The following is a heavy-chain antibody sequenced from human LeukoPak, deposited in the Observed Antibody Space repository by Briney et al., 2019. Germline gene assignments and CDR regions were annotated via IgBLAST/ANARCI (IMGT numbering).Heavy chain of an antibody. D-gene: IGHD7-27*01. V-gene: IGHV3-23*01. Sequence: GGSLRLSCAASGFTFSSYATSWVRQAPGKGLEWVSAISGSGGSTYYADSVKGRFTISRDNSKNTLYLQMTSLKTEDTAVYYCTTENWGSTHWGQGTLVTVSS. CDR1: GFTFSSYA. CDR3: TTENWGSTH. CDR2: ISGSGGST. J-gene: IGHJ4*02.